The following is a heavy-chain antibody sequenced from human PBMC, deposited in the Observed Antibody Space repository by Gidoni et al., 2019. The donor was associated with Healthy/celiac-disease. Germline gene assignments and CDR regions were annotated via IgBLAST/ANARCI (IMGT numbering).Heavy chain of an antibody. Sequence: EVQLVESGGGVVQPGGSLRLACAASGFTFSSYWMGWVRQAPGKGLEWVANIQQDGSEQYYVDSVKCRFTISRDNAKNSLYLQMNSLRAEDTAVYYCARVRVLLWHHNYWGQGTLVTVSS. CDR2: IQQDGSEQ. CDR3: ARVRVLLWHHNY. D-gene: IGHD3-10*01. CDR1: GFTFSSYW. J-gene: IGHJ4*02. V-gene: IGHV3-7*03.